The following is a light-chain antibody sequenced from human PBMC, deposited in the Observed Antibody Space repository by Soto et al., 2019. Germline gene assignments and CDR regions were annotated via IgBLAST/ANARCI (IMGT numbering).Light chain of an antibody. Sequence: QSALTQPPSASGSPGQSVTISCTGTSSDVGAYNYLSWYQQHPGKAPKLMIYEVSKRPSGVPDRFSGSKSGNTASLTVSGLQAEDEADYYCSSYAGSNNYVFGTATKLTVL. CDR2: EVS. V-gene: IGLV2-8*01. CDR1: SSDVGAYNY. CDR3: SSYAGSNNYV. J-gene: IGLJ1*01.